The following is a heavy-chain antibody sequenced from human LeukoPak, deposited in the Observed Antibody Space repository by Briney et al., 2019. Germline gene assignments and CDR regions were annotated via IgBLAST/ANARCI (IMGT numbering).Heavy chain of an antibody. CDR3: ARDAPTAYCSGGTCYFDY. CDR1: GGSISSSSYY. Sequence: PSETLSLTCTVSGGSISSSSYYWGWIRQPPGKGLEWIGSIYYSGSTYYNPSLKSRVTISLDTSKNQFSLNLSSMTAADTALYFCARDAPTAYCSGGTCYFDYWGQGTLVTVSS. J-gene: IGHJ4*02. V-gene: IGHV4-39*07. CDR2: IYYSGST. D-gene: IGHD2-15*01.